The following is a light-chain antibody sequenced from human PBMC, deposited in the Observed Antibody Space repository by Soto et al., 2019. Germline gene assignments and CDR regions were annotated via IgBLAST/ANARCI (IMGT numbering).Light chain of an antibody. CDR3: QHYHNWPPIT. Sequence: EIMMTQSPATLSVSPGDRATLSCRASQSISYNVAWYQQKPGQAPRLLIYGASPRATGIPARFTGSGSGTEFNLTISSLQSEDFAVYYCQHYHNWPPITFGPGTKVDIK. V-gene: IGKV3-15*01. CDR2: GAS. CDR1: QSISYN. J-gene: IGKJ3*01.